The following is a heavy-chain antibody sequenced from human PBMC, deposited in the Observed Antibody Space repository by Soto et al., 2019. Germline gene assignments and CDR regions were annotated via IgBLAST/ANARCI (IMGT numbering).Heavy chain of an antibody. J-gene: IGHJ4*02. D-gene: IGHD3-10*01. CDR3: ARVSPSYYFDY. CDR2: IYYSGST. Sequence: SETLSLTCTVSGGSISSYYWSWIRQPPGKGLEWIGYIYYSGSTNYNPSLKSRVTISVDTSKNQFSLKLSSVTAADTAVYYCARVSPSYYFDYWGQGTLVTVSS. CDR1: GGSISSYY. V-gene: IGHV4-59*01.